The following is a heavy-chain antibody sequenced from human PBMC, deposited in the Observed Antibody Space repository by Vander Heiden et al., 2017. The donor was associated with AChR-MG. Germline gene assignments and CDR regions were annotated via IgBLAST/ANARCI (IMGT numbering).Heavy chain of an antibody. D-gene: IGHD2-2*02. Sequence: QMQLVQSGPEVKKPGTSVKVSCKASGFTFTSSAVQWVRQARGQRLEWIGWIVVGSGNTNYAQKFQERVTITRDMSTSTAYMELSSLRSEDTAVYYCAALSGLYYYYYYYMDVWGKGTTVTVS. CDR3: AALSGLYYYYYYYMDV. CDR2: IVVGSGNT. J-gene: IGHJ6*03. CDR1: GFTFTSSA. V-gene: IGHV1-58*01.